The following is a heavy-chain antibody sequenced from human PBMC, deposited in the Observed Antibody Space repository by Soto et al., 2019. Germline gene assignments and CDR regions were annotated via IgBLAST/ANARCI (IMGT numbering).Heavy chain of an antibody. J-gene: IGHJ5*01. CDR3: ARDWGSSSWFSWFDS. V-gene: IGHV3-30*03. Sequence: QVQLVESGGGVVQPGRSLTLSCAASGFTFNNYGMHWVRQAPGKGLEWVAMLSHDGTIAYYGDSVRGRFTVSRDESKNTPYLQMNSLRPEDTAVYYCARDWGSSSWFSWFDSWGQGTLVTVSS. D-gene: IGHD6-13*01. CDR2: LSHDGTIA. CDR1: GFTFNNYG.